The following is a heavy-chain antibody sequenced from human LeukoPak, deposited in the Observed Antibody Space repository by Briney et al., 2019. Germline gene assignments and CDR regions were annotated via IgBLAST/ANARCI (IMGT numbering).Heavy chain of an antibody. D-gene: IGHD2-15*01. CDR1: GFAFSTYA. CDR2: IWCDGSNK. J-gene: IGHJ3*02. V-gene: IGHV3-33*01. Sequence: QPGRSLRLSCAASGFAFSTYAMYWVRQAPGKGLEWVPVIWCDGSNKYYADSVKGRFTISRDNSKNTLYLQMNSLRAEDTAVYYCARGAYCSDDSCPGAFDIWGQGTMVTLSS. CDR3: ARGAYCSDDSCPGAFDI.